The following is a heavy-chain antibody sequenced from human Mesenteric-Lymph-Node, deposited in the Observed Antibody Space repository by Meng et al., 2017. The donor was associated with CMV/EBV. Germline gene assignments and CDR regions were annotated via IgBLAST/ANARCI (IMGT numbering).Heavy chain of an antibody. J-gene: IGHJ6*02. Sequence: GGSLRLSCAASGFTFSTYAMHWVRQAPGKGLAWVAVISTDGSKEYYADSVKGRFTISRDNSKNTVYVQMNSLRAEDTAVYYCARDLESEQRDYGLDVWGQGTTVTVSS. CDR3: ARDLESEQRDYGLDV. CDR2: ISTDGSKE. V-gene: IGHV3-30*04. CDR1: GFTFSTYA. D-gene: IGHD4/OR15-4a*01.